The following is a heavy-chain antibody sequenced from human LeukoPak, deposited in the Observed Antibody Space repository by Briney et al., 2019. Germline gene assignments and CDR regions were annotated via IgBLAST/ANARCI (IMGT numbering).Heavy chain of an antibody. CDR1: GFTFGDYA. D-gene: IGHD5-12*01. CDR3: TTYDPSNYYGMDV. Sequence: GRSLRLSCTVSGFTFGDYAMTWVRQAPGKGLEWVGFIRSKAYGGTTEFAASVKGRFTISRDDSKSIAYLQMNSLKTEDTAVYYCTTYDPSNYYGMDVWGQGTTVTVSS. J-gene: IGHJ6*02. CDR2: IRSKAYGGTT. V-gene: IGHV3-49*04.